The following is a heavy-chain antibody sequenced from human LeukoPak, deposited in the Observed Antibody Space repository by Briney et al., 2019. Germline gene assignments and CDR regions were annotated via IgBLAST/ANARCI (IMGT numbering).Heavy chain of an antibody. CDR1: GYTFTGYY. Sequence: ASVKVSCKASGYTFTGYYMHWVRQAPGQGLEWMGRINPNSGGTNYAQKFQGRVTMTRDTSISTAYMELSRLRSDDTAVYYCARDISGRNTPVRGDWGQGTLVTVSS. D-gene: IGHD3-10*01. J-gene: IGHJ4*02. CDR2: INPNSGGT. V-gene: IGHV1-2*06. CDR3: ARDISGRNTPVRGD.